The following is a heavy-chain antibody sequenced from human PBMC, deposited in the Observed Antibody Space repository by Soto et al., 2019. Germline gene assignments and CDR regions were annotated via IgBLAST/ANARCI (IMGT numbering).Heavy chain of an antibody. CDR3: GKSGASIMITFGGVIARPDY. D-gene: IGHD3-16*02. CDR1: GFSFSNYG. V-gene: IGHV3-30*18. J-gene: IGHJ4*02. Sequence: QVQLVESGGGVVQPGRSLRLSCAASGFSFSNYGMHWVRQAPGKGLEWVAVISYDGSNKYYADSAKGRLTISRDNSKNALYLQMNSLTAEDTAVYYCGKSGASIMITFGGVIARPDYWGQGTMVIVSS. CDR2: ISYDGSNK.